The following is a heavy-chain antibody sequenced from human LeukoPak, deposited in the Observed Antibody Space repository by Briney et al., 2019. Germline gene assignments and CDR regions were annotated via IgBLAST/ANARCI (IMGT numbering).Heavy chain of an antibody. V-gene: IGHV3-23*01. CDR1: GFTFSNHD. Sequence: PGGSLRLSCAASGFTFSNHDMTWIRQAPGKGLEWVSVISHSGVSTNYADSVKGRFSISRDNSKNTVFLQMNSLRAEDTAVYYCARDNTISGHYEVGYWGQGTLVTVSS. CDR2: ISHSGVST. D-gene: IGHD3-3*01. CDR3: ARDNTISGHYEVGY. J-gene: IGHJ4*02.